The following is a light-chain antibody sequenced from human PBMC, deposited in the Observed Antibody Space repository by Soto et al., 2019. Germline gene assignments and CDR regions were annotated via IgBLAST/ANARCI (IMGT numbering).Light chain of an antibody. CDR2: RNSDGSH. CDR3: QTWGTGIHRP. Sequence: QSVLTQSPSASASLGASVKLTCTLSSGHSSYAIAWHQQQPEKGPRYLMTRNSDGSHSKGDGIPDRFSGYSSGAERYLTISSLQSEDEADYYCQTWGTGIHRPFGGGTKLNVL. V-gene: IGLV4-69*01. CDR1: SGHSSYA. J-gene: IGLJ2*01.